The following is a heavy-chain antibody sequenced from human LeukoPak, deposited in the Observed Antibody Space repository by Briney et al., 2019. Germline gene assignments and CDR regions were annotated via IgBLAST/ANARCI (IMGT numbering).Heavy chain of an antibody. V-gene: IGHV3-23*01. Sequence: SGGSLRLSCAASGFTFSSYGTHWVRQAPGKGLEWVSAISGSGGSTYYADSVKGRFTISRDNSKNTLYLQMNSLRAEDTAVYYCARPRGCSNARCNNFDFWGQGALVTVSS. D-gene: IGHD2-2*02. CDR2: ISGSGGST. CDR1: GFTFSSYG. J-gene: IGHJ4*02. CDR3: ARPRGCSNARCNNFDF.